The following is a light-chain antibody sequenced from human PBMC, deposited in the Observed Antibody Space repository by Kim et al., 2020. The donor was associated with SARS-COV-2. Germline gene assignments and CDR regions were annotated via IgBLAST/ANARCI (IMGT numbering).Light chain of an antibody. V-gene: IGLV6-57*03. CDR1: SGSIASNY. J-gene: IGLJ2*01. Sequence: TVTTSCTRSSGSIASNYVQWYQQRPGSAPTTVIYEDNQRPSGVPNRFSGSIDSSSNSASLTISGLKTEDEADYYCQSYDSSNVVFGGGTQLTVL. CDR2: EDN. CDR3: QSYDSSNVV.